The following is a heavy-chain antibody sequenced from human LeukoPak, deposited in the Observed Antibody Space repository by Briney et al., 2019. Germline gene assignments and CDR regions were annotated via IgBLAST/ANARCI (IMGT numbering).Heavy chain of an antibody. V-gene: IGHV1-8*01. CDR2: MNPNSGNT. CDR3: ARGRYCSSTSCSPTYYYYGMDV. CDR1: GYTFTSYD. D-gene: IGHD2-2*01. J-gene: IGHJ6*02. Sequence: ASVKVSCKASGYTFTSYDINWVRQATGQGLEWMGWMNPNSGNTGYAQKFQGRVTMTRNTSISTAYMELSSLRSEDTAVYYCARGRYCSSTSCSPTYYYYGMDVWGQGTTVTVSS.